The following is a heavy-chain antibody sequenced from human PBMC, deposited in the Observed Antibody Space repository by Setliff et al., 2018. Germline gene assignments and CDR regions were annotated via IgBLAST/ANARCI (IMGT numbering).Heavy chain of an antibody. CDR3: ARESVPVPAGYGMDV. CDR2: TTPIFTTA. V-gene: IGHV1-69*13. D-gene: IGHD2-2*01. Sequence: SVKVSCKTSRGTFSNYAISWVRQAPGQGLEWMGGTTPIFTTANYAQKFQGRVTITADESTSTAYMELSSLKSEDTAVYYCARESVPVPAGYGMDVWGQGTTVTVSS. J-gene: IGHJ6*02. CDR1: RGTFSNYA.